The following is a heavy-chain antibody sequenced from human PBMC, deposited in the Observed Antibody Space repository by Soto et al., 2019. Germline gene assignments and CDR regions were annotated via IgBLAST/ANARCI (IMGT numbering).Heavy chain of an antibody. V-gene: IGHV1-18*01. J-gene: IGHJ6*02. CDR1: GYTFTNYG. D-gene: IGHD5-18*01. CDR2: ISTSNSNT. CDR3: ARPPQVTRSYYFNGLDV. Sequence: QVQLVQSGGEVKKPGAAVMVSCKASGYTFTNYGISWVRQAPGQGLEWMGWISTSNSNTAYAQKFQARXTXTXXTSTSTAYMELRSLRPDDTAVYYCARPPQVTRSYYFNGLDVWGQGTTVTVSS.